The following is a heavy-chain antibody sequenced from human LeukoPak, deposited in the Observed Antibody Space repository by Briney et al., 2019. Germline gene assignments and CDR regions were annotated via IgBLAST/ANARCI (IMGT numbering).Heavy chain of an antibody. Sequence: GGSLRLSCAASGFTFNTYWMSWVRQAPGKGLEWVAFIRYDGSNKYYADSVKGRFTMSRDNSKNTLYLQMNSLRAEDAAVYYCAKDWDDYYGSGSYFDYWGQGTLVTVSS. D-gene: IGHD3-10*01. J-gene: IGHJ4*02. V-gene: IGHV3-30*02. CDR1: GFTFNTYW. CDR3: AKDWDDYYGSGSYFDY. CDR2: IRYDGSNK.